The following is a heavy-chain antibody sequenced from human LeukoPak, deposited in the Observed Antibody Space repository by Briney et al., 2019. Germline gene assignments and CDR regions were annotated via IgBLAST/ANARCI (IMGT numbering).Heavy chain of an antibody. J-gene: IGHJ4*02. V-gene: IGHV3-64D*09. CDR1: GVTFSSYA. CDR3: VKGLEGYYDSRSDH. Sequence: PGGSLRLSCSASGVTFSSYAMHWVRQAPGKGLESVSGISGNGVSTYHADSVKGGFTISGDNSKSTLYLQMSSLRAEDTAVYYCVKGLEGYYDSRSDHWGQGTLVTVSS. D-gene: IGHD3-22*01. CDR2: ISGNGVST.